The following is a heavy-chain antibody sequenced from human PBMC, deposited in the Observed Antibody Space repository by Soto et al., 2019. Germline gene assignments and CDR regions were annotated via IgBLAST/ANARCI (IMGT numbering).Heavy chain of an antibody. J-gene: IGHJ6*02. CDR2: IQSGGTT. D-gene: IGHD2-15*01. CDR1: GFTVSSKY. V-gene: IGHV3-66*01. Sequence: EVQLVESGGGLVQPGGSLRLSCAASGFTVSSKYMSWVRQAPGKGLEWVSLIQSGGTTYYADSVKGRFTISRDSSENTMHLQIDSLRAEDTAVYYCARDDVLCDGGSCYEVPMDVWGQGTTVTVSS. CDR3: ARDDVLCDGGSCYEVPMDV.